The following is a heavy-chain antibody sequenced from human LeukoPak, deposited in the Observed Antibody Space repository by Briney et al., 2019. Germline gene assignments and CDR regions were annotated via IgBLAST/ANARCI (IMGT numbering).Heavy chain of an antibody. Sequence: GGSLRLSCAASGFTFSSYEMNWVRQAPGKGLEWVSYISSSGSTLYYADSVKGRFTISRDNAKNSLYLQMNSLRAEDTAVYYCASVVPAANWGQGTLVTVSS. CDR1: GFTFSSYE. CDR3: ASVVPAAN. D-gene: IGHD2-2*01. V-gene: IGHV3-48*03. J-gene: IGHJ4*02. CDR2: ISSSGSTL.